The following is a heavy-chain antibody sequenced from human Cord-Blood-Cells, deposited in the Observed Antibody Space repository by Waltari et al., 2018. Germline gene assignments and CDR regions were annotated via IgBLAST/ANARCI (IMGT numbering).Heavy chain of an antibody. CDR2: INHSGST. Sequence: QVQLQQWGAGLLKPSETLSLTCAVYGGSFSGYYWSWIRQPPGKGLEWIGEINHSGSTNYNPSLKSRVTISVDTSKNQFSRKLSSLTAADTAVYYCARLPGIAAAGYDYWGQGTLVTVSS. CDR1: GGSFSGYY. CDR3: ARLPGIAAAGYDY. V-gene: IGHV4-34*01. D-gene: IGHD6-13*01. J-gene: IGHJ4*02.